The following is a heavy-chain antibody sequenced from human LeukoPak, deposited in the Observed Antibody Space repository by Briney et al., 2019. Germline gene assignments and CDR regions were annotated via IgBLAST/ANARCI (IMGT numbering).Heavy chain of an antibody. V-gene: IGHV3-48*01. D-gene: IGHD2-15*01. CDR3: ARGGYCSGGTCYTGDY. J-gene: IGHJ4*02. CDR1: GFTFSSYS. Sequence: GGSLRLSCAASGFTFSSYSMNWVRQAPGKGLEWVSYISSSSSTIYYADSVKGRFTISRDNAKNSLYLQMNSLRAEDTSVHYCARGGYCSGGTCYTGDYWGQGTLVTVSS. CDR2: ISSSSSTI.